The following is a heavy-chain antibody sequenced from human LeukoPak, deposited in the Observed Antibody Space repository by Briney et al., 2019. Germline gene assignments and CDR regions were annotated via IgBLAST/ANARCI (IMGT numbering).Heavy chain of an antibody. J-gene: IGHJ4*02. CDR3: AYEIPDSSFDY. Sequence: SETLSLTCAVYGGSFSGYYWSWIRQPPGKGLEWIGEINHSGSTNYNPSLKSRVTISVDTSKNQFSLKLSSVTAADTAVYYCAYEIPDSSFDYWGQGTLVTVSS. CDR1: GGSFSGYY. V-gene: IGHV4-34*01. D-gene: IGHD2-2*01. CDR2: INHSGST.